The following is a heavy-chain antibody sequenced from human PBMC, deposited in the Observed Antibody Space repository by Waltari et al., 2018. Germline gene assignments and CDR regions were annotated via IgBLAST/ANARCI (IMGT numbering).Heavy chain of an antibody. CDR3: ARVPTYTVSTGGFDY. Sequence: EVQLVESGGGLVQPGGSLRLSCAASGFTFSTYYWMHWVRQAPGQGLVWVSLINSDGSTTNYADSVKGRFTISRDNAKNTVYLQMNSLRAADTAVYYCARVPTYTVSTGGFDYWGQGTLVTVSS. J-gene: IGHJ4*02. CDR2: INSDGSTT. V-gene: IGHV3-74*01. D-gene: IGHD4-17*01. CDR1: GFTFSTYYW.